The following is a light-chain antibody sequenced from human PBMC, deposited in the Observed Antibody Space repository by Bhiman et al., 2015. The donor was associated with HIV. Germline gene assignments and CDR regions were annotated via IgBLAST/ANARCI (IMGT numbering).Light chain of an antibody. CDR2: QDS. CDR3: QAWDSSTGGYV. J-gene: IGLJ1*01. CDR1: NLGDKY. V-gene: IGLV3-1*01. Sequence: SYELTQPPSVSVSPGQTASITCSGDNLGDKYTSWYQQKPGQSPVLVIYQDSKRPSGIPERFSGSNSGNTATLTISGTQAMDEADYYCQAWDSSTGGYVFGTGTKVTVL.